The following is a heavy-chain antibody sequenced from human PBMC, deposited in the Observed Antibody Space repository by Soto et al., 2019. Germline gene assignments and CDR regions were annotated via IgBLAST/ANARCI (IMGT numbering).Heavy chain of an antibody. D-gene: IGHD6-19*01. Sequence: SGGSLRLSCAASGFTLSSYGMHWVRQAPGKGLEWVAVISYDGSNKYYADSVKGRFTISRDNSKNTLYLQMNSLRAEDTAVYYCAKGDHSSGQTYYYYYYGMDVWGQGTTVTVSS. CDR2: ISYDGSNK. CDR3: AKGDHSSGQTYYYYYYGMDV. J-gene: IGHJ6*02. CDR1: GFTLSSYG. V-gene: IGHV3-30*18.